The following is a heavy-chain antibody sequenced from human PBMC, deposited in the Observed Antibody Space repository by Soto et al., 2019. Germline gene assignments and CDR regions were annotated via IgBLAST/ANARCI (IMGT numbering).Heavy chain of an antibody. Sequence: TGGSLRLSCAVSGFTFDNYGMNWVRQAPGKGLEWVASIWYDGSKSYYGESVEGRFSIARDNSKDTLYLQMSSLRAEDTAVYYCARTNDAYGGAFDFWGRGTTVTVSS. J-gene: IGHJ3*01. CDR1: GFTFDNYG. CDR2: IWYDGSKS. D-gene: IGHD3-16*01. V-gene: IGHV3-33*01. CDR3: ARTNDAYGGAFDF.